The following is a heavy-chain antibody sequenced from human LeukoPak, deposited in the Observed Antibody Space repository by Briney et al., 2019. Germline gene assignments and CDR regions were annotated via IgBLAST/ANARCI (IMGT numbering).Heavy chain of an antibody. CDR1: GGSISSNF. V-gene: IGHV4-59*08. Sequence: NSSETLSLTCTVSGGSISSNFWSWIRQPPGEGLEWIGYIYYSGSTNYNPSLKSRVTISVDTSKNQFSLKLSSVTAADTAVYYCARPNSDFWSGYPRPRDGWFDPWGQGTLVTVSS. J-gene: IGHJ5*02. CDR3: ARPNSDFWSGYPRPRDGWFDP. D-gene: IGHD3-3*01. CDR2: IYYSGST.